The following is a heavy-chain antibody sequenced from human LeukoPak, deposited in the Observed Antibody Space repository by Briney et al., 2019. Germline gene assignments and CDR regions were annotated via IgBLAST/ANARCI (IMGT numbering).Heavy chain of an antibody. Sequence: GGSLRLSCAASGFTFSSYGMHWDRQAPGKGLEWVAVIWYDGSNKYYADSVKGRFTISRDNSKNTLYLQMNSLRAEDTAVYYCARERQWLATDAFDIWGQGTMVTVSS. V-gene: IGHV3-33*01. CDR2: IWYDGSNK. D-gene: IGHD6-19*01. J-gene: IGHJ3*02. CDR1: GFTFSSYG. CDR3: ARERQWLATDAFDI.